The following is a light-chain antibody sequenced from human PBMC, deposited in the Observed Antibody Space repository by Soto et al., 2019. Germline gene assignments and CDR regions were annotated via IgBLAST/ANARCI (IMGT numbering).Light chain of an antibody. CDR1: TSDVGGYDY. CDR2: EVT. V-gene: IGLV2-14*01. CDR3: SSYTSSSTWV. J-gene: IGLJ3*02. Sequence: QSALAQPASVSGSPGQSITISCTGTTSDVGGYDYVSWYQQHPGKAPKLMTYEVTNRPSGDSNRFSASKSGNTASLTISGLQAEDEADYYCSSYTSSSTWVFGGGTKVTVL.